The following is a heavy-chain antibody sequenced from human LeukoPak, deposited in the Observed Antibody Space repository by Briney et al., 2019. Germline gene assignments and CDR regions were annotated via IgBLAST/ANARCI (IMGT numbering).Heavy chain of an antibody. CDR1: GFTFSSYA. CDR2: IRGSGGST. Sequence: GGSLRLSCAASGFTFSSYAMSWVRQAPGKGLEWVSAIRGSGGSTYYADSVKGRFTISRDNSKNTLYLQMNSLRAEDTAVYYCAKGGLRPPLYYFDYWGQGTLVTVSS. J-gene: IGHJ4*02. CDR3: AKGGLRPPLYYFDY. D-gene: IGHD5-12*01. V-gene: IGHV3-23*01.